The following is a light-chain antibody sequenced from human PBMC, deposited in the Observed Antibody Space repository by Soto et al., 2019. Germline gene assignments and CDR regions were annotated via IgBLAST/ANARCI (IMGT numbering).Light chain of an antibody. CDR3: CSYAGRRTVVL. J-gene: IGLJ2*01. CDR2: DVT. V-gene: IGLV2-23*02. CDR1: SSDVGTYNL. Sequence: QSALTQPASVSGSPGQSIAFSCTGSSSDVGTYNLVSWYQHHPGKAPKLLIYDVTERPSGVSNRFSGSKSGNTASLTISGLQAEDEADYYCCSYAGRRTVVLFGGGTKLTVL.